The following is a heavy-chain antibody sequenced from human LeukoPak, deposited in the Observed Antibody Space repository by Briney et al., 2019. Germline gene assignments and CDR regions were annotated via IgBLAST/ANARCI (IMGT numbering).Heavy chain of an antibody. D-gene: IGHD3-10*01. J-gene: IGHJ5*02. CDR1: GGSFSGYY. V-gene: IGHV4-34*01. CDR3: ARGDMYYYGSGSYYWFDP. Sequence: SETLSLTCAVYGGSFSGYYWSWIRQPPGKGLEWIGEINHSGSTNYNPSLKSRVTISVDTSKNQFSLKLSSVTAADTAVYYCARGDMYYYGSGSYYWFDPWGQGTLVTVSS. CDR2: INHSGST.